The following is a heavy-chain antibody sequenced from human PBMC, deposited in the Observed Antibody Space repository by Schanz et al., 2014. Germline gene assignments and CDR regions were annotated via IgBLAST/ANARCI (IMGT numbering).Heavy chain of an antibody. D-gene: IGHD3-22*01. CDR1: GFTFNYYD. J-gene: IGHJ4*02. Sequence: EVQLVESGGGLVQPGGSLRLSCAASGFTFNYYDMNWVRLVPGKGLECVSGISGGGGSAYYADSVKGRFTISRDNSKNTLYLQMSSLRAEDTAVYYCAKVWGSDYFYPFDYWGQGTLVTVSS. CDR3: AKVWGSDYFYPFDY. CDR2: ISGGGGSA. V-gene: IGHV3-23*04.